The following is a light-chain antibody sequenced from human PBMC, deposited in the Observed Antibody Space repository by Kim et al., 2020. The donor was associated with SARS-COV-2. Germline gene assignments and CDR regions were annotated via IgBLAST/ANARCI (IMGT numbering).Light chain of an antibody. CDR3: QVWDSSAYV. V-gene: IGLV3-9*01. J-gene: IGLJ1*01. CDR1: NIGSKN. CDR2: RDI. Sequence: SVALGQTARITCGGNNIGSKNVRWYQQMPGQAPVLVIYRDINRPSGIPERFSGSNSGNTATLTISRAQAGDEADYYCQVWDSSAYVFGTGTKVTVL.